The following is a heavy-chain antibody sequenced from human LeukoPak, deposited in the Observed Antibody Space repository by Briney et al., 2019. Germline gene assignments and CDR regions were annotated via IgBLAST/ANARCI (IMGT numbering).Heavy chain of an antibody. CDR2: ISGDGGST. J-gene: IGHJ5*02. CDR3: AISYGSGFDP. CDR1: GFTFDDYA. V-gene: IGHV3-43*02. Sequence: GGSLRLSCAASGFTFDDYAMHWVRHAPGKGLEWVSLISGDGGSTYYADSVKGRFTISRDNSKNSLYLQMNSLRTEDTALYYCAISYGSGFDPWGQGTLVTVSS. D-gene: IGHD3-10*01.